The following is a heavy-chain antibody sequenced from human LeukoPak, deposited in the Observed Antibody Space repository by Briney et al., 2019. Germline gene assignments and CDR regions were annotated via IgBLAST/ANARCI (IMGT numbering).Heavy chain of an antibody. D-gene: IGHD1-1*01. CDR3: ARGADEIDWNDLGRSVYNWFDP. V-gene: IGHV1-2*02. CDR2: INPNSGGT. J-gene: IGHJ5*02. Sequence: VASVKVSCKASGYTFTGYYMHWVRQAPGQGLEWMGWINPNSGGTNYAQKFQGRVTMTRDTSISTAYMELSRLRSDDTAVYYCARGADEIDWNDLGRSVYNWFDPWGQGTLVTVSS. CDR1: GYTFTGYY.